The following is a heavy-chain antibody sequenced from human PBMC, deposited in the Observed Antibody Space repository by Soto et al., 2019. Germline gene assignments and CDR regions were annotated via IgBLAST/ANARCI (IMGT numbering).Heavy chain of an antibody. CDR2: ISVDGRDT. CDR1: GFSLSDCW. V-gene: IGHV3-74*03. J-gene: IGHJ4*01. CDR3: VTAPAQRPIVY. Sequence: GRALRLSWAASGFSLSDCWMHWVRQVPGKGLLWVSRISVDGRDTTYADSVKGRFTSSRDNAKNTLYLQMDSLRAEDTAVYYCVTAPAQRPIVYWGDGSLVTVYS.